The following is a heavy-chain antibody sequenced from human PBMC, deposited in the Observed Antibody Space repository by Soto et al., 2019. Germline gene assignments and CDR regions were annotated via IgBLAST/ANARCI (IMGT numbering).Heavy chain of an antibody. D-gene: IGHD6-13*01. CDR2: ISGSGGST. Sequence: GGSLRLSCAASGFTFSSYAMSWVRQAPGKGLEWVSAISGSGGSTYYADSVKGRFTISRDNSKNTLYLQMNSLRAEDTAVYYCAKAPGYSSSWSAFDYWGQGTLVTVSS. J-gene: IGHJ4*02. CDR3: AKAPGYSSSWSAFDY. CDR1: GFTFSSYA. V-gene: IGHV3-23*01.